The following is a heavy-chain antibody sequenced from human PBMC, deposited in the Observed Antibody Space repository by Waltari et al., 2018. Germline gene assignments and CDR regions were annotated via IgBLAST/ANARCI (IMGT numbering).Heavy chain of an antibody. D-gene: IGHD3-22*01. V-gene: IGHV1-69*12. CDR1: GGTSGSSA. CDR2: IIPICGTA. Sequence: QVQLVQSGAEVKKPGSSVKVYCKASGGTSGSSAIRWVRQAPGQVLECMRGIIPICGTANYAQKFQGRVTITADESTSTAYMELSSLRSEDTAVYYCARASYYDSIGSDYWGQGTLVTVSS. J-gene: IGHJ4*02. CDR3: ARASYYDSIGSDY.